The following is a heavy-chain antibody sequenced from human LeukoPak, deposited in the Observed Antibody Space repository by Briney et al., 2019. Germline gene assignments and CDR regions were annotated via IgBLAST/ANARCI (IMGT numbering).Heavy chain of an antibody. CDR1: GFTFSSYA. J-gene: IGHJ5*02. CDR2: IGGSGGGT. Sequence: GGSLRLSCAASGFTFSSYAMSWVRQAPGKGLEWVSAIGGSGGGTYCADSVKGRFTISRDNSKNTLYLQMNSLRADDTALYYCAKAFPPYYDSSANWFDPWGQGTLVSVSS. V-gene: IGHV3-23*01. CDR3: AKAFPPYYDSSANWFDP. D-gene: IGHD3-22*01.